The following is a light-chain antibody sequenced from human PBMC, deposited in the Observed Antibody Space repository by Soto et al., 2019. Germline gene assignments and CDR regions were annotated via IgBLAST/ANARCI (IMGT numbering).Light chain of an antibody. V-gene: IGKV1-5*03. CDR2: ETS. CDR1: QTISSW. CDR3: QYYNDYCWT. J-gene: IGKJ1*01. Sequence: DIQLTQSPSTLSASVGDRVTITCRASQTISSWLAWYQQKPGKAPNLLIYETSNLESGVPSRFSGSGSGTEFTLTISSLQPDDCATYNYQYYNDYCWTFGQGTKVEIK.